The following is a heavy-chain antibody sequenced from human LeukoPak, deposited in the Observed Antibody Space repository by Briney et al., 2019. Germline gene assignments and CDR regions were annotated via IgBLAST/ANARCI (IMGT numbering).Heavy chain of an antibody. J-gene: IGHJ4*02. CDR3: AKDLEPLQGIAAAGTGY. CDR2: ISSSSSTI. CDR1: GFTFSSYS. D-gene: IGHD6-13*01. Sequence: PGGSLRLSCAASGFTFSSYSMNWVRQAPGKGLEWVSYISSSSSTIYYADSVKGRFTISRDNAKNSLYLQMNSLRAEDTAVYYCAKDLEPLQGIAAAGTGYWGQGTLVTVSS. V-gene: IGHV3-48*01.